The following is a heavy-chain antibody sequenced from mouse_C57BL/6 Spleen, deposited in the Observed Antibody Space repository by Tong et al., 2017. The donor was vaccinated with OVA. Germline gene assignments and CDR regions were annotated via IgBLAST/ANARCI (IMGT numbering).Heavy chain of an antibody. J-gene: IGHJ2*01. Sequence: EVQLQQSGAELVRSGASVKLSCTASGFNIKDYYMHWVKQRPEQGLEWIGWIDPENGDTEYAPKFQGKATMTADTSSNTAYLQLSSLASEDSAVYYCASRGYRTDYFDYWGQGTTLTVSS. CDR1: GFNIKDYY. CDR2: IDPENGDT. V-gene: IGHV14-4*02. CDR3: ASRGYRTDYFDY. D-gene: IGHD2-14*01.